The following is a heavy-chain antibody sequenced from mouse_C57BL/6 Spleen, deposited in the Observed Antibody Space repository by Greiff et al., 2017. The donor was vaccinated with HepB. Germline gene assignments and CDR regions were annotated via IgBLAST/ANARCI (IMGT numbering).Heavy chain of an antibody. J-gene: IGHJ1*03. V-gene: IGHV5-9*01. D-gene: IGHD1-1*01. CDR1: GFTFSSYT. Sequence: EVKLVESGGGLVKPGGSLKLSCAASGFTFSSYTMSWVRQTPEKRLEWVATISGGGGNTYYPDSVKGRFTISRDNAKNTLYLQMSSLRSEDTALYYRARHETTVVAHWYFDVWGTGTTVTVSS. CDR2: ISGGGGNT. CDR3: ARHETTVVAHWYFDV.